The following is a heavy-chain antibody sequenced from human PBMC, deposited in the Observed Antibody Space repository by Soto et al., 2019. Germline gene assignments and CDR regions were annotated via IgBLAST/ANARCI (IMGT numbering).Heavy chain of an antibody. CDR3: AKDNLRGSSGWYQFDY. Sequence: GGSLRLSCAASGFTFSSYAMSWVRQAPGKGLEWVSAISGSGGSTYYADSVKGRFTISRDNSKNTLYLQMNSLRAEDTAVYYCAKDNLRGSSGWYQFDYWGQGTLVTVSS. J-gene: IGHJ4*02. CDR1: GFTFSSYA. CDR2: ISGSGGST. D-gene: IGHD6-19*01. V-gene: IGHV3-23*01.